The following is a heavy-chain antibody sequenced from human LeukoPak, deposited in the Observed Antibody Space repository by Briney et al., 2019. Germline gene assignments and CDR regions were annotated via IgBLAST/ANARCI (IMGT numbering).Heavy chain of an antibody. J-gene: IGHJ4*02. CDR2: IIPIFGTA. D-gene: IGHD5-18*01. V-gene: IGHV1-69*05. CDR1: GGTFSSYA. CDR3: AREWIQLTEGFDY. Sequence: SVKVSCKASGGTFSSYAISWVRQAPGQGLEWIGGIIPIFGTANYAQKFQGRVTMTRDMSTSTVYMELSSLRSEDTAVYYCAREWIQLTEGFDYWGQGTLVTVSS.